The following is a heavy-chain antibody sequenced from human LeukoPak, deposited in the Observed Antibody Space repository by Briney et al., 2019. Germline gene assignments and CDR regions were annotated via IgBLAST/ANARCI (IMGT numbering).Heavy chain of an antibody. J-gene: IGHJ3*02. V-gene: IGHV3-66*01. CDR3: ARDSATRAFDI. CDR1: GFTVSSNY. D-gene: IGHD5-24*01. Sequence: QSGGSLRLSCAASGFTVSSNYMSWVRQAPGKGLEWVSVIYSGGSTCYADSVKGRFTISRDNSKNTLYLQMNSLRAEDTAVYYCARDSATRAFDIWGQGTMVTVSS. CDR2: IYSGGST.